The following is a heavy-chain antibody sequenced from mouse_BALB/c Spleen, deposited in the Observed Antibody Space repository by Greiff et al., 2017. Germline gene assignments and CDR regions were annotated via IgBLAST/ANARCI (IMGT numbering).Heavy chain of an antibody. V-gene: IGHV1S81*02. J-gene: IGHJ2*01. CDR3: TRWNPYYGNYLFDY. CDR2: INPSNGGT. Sequence: QVQLKESGAELVKPGASVKLSCKASGYTFTSYYMYWVKQRPGQGLEWIGEINPSNGGTNFNEKFKSKATMTVDKSSSTAYMQLSSLTSEDSAVYYCTRWNPYYGNYLFDYWGQGTTLTVSS. D-gene: IGHD2-10*01. CDR1: GYTFTSYY.